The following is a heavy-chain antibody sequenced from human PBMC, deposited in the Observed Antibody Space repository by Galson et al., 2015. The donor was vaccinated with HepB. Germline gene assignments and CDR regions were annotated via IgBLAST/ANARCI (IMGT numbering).Heavy chain of an antibody. J-gene: IGHJ3*02. CDR2: ISHGGST. CDR3: ARRFSTWDAFDI. CDR1: GGSINGGGSS. V-gene: IGHV4-30-2*01. D-gene: IGHD3-3*01. Sequence: TLSLTCAVSGGSINGGGSSWSWIRQPVGKGLEWIGYISHGGSTSYTPSRWSRVTISVDRSKNQFSLKLSSMTAADTAVYYCARRFSTWDAFDIWGQGTMVTVS.